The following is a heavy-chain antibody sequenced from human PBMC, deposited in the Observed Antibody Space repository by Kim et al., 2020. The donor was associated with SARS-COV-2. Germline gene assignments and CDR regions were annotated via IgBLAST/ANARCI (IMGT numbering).Heavy chain of an antibody. D-gene: IGHD3-22*01. V-gene: IGHV4-39*07. J-gene: IGHJ5*02. CDR3: ARDLSTYYYDSSGYYSWFDP. CDR2: IYYSGST. CDR1: GGSISSSSYY. Sequence: SETLSLTCTVSGGSISSSSYYWGWIRQPPGKGLEWIGSIYYSGSTYYNPSLKSRVTISVDTSKNQFSLKLSSVTAADTAVYYCARDLSTYYYDSSGYYSWFDPWGRGTLVTVSS.